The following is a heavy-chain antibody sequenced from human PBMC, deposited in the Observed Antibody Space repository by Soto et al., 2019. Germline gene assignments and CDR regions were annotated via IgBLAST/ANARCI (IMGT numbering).Heavy chain of an antibody. CDR2: IYYSGNT. CDR1: GGSISSGGFY. J-gene: IGHJ4*02. V-gene: IGHV4-31*03. CDR3: ERKPGGYGYYLYSDL. Sequence: SETLSLTCTVSGGSISSGGFYWSWIRQHPGKGLEWIGYIYYSGNTQYNPSLKSRVTMSVDTSKNQFSLKLSSVTAADTAVYYCERKPGGYGYYLYSDLWGQGTLVTVSS. D-gene: IGHD3-22*01.